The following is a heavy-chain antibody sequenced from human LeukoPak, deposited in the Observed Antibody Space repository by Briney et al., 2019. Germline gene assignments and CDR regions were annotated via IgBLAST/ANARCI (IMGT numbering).Heavy chain of an antibody. CDR3: ARDQIGHYGSGSYVGHYGMDV. CDR1: GYTFTGYY. J-gene: IGHJ6*02. Sequence: ASVKVSCKASGYTFTGYYMHWVRQAPGQGREWMGWINPNSGGTNYAQKFQGRVTMTRDTSISTAYMELSRLRSDDTAVYYCARDQIGHYGSGSYVGHYGMDVWGQGTTVTVSS. D-gene: IGHD3-10*01. V-gene: IGHV1-2*02. CDR2: INPNSGGT.